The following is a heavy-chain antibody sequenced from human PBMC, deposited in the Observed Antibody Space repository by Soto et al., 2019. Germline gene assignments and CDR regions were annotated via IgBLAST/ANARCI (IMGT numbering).Heavy chain of an antibody. J-gene: IGHJ4*02. CDR2: INPNSGVT. Sequence: ASVKVSCKASGGTFSSYAISWVRQAPGQGLEWMGWINPNSGVTNYAQKFQDWVTVTRDTSISTVYMELSRLKSDDTAVYYCARENIFGVVREYYFDYWGQGTLVTVSS. CDR3: ARENIFGVVREYYFDY. CDR1: GGTFSSYA. D-gene: IGHD3-3*01. V-gene: IGHV1-2*04.